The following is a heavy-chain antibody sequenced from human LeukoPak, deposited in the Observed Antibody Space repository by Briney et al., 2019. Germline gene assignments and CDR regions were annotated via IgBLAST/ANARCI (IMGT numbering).Heavy chain of an antibody. Sequence: ASVKVSCKASGYTFMSYGISWVRQAPGQGLEWMGWISAYDGNTYYVQKFQGRVTMTIDTSTNSAYMDLRSLRPDDTAVYYCARDDGYSYRKGVDRFDSWGQGTLVTVSS. CDR2: ISAYDGNT. D-gene: IGHD5-24*01. CDR3: ARDDGYSYRKGVDRFDS. V-gene: IGHV1-18*01. J-gene: IGHJ4*02. CDR1: GYTFMSYG.